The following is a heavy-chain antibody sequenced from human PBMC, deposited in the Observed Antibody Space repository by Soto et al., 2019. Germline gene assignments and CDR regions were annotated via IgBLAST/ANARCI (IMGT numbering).Heavy chain of an antibody. CDR2: ISSSGSTI. CDR1: GFTFSDYY. Sequence: GVSLRLSCAASGFTFSDYYMSRIRQAPGKGLEWVSYISSSGSTIYYADSVKGRFTISRDNAKNSLYLQMNSLRAEDTAVYYCARPYYDSSGYSFWAFDIWGQGTMVTVSS. V-gene: IGHV3-11*01. CDR3: ARPYYDSSGYSFWAFDI. D-gene: IGHD3-22*01. J-gene: IGHJ3*02.